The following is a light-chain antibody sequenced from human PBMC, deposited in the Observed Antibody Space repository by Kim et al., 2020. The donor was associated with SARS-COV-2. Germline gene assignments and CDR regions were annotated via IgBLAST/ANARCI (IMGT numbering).Light chain of an antibody. CDR3: QVWDSSTWV. V-gene: IGLV3-9*01. CDR1: NIGSKN. CDR2: RDS. Sequence: VALGQAARITCGGNNIGSKNVHWYQQKPGQAPVLVIYRDSNRPSGIPERFSGSNSGNTATLTISRAQAGDEADYYCQVWDSSTWVFGGGTQLTVL. J-gene: IGLJ3*02.